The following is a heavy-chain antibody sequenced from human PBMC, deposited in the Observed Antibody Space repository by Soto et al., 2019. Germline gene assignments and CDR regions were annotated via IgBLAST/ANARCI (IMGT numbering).Heavy chain of an antibody. V-gene: IGHV4-61*01. Sequence: ESLSLTCTVSGGSVSSGNYFWSWLRQSPGKRLEWIAYIYYSGSTNYNPSLKSRATISVDTSKSQVSLTLTSMTAADAALYYCARYPNYYYYGFDVWGQGTAVTVSS. CDR3: ARYPNYYYYGFDV. CDR1: GGSVSSGNYF. CDR2: IYYSGST. D-gene: IGHD3-10*01. J-gene: IGHJ6*02.